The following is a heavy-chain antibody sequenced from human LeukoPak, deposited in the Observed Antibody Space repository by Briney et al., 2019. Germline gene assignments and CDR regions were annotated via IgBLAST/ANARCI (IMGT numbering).Heavy chain of an antibody. Sequence: PSETLSLTCTVSGGSISSYYWSWIRQPPGKGLEWIGYIYYSGSTNYNPSLKSRVTISVDTSKNQFSLKLSSVTAADTAVYYCARVLSGYDWVTFFDYWGQGTLVTVSS. D-gene: IGHD5-12*01. CDR1: GGSISSYY. CDR2: IYYSGST. J-gene: IGHJ4*02. V-gene: IGHV4-59*01. CDR3: ARVLSGYDWVTFFDY.